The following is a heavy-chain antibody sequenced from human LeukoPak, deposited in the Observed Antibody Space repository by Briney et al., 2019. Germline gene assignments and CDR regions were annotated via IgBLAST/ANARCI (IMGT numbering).Heavy chain of an antibody. CDR3: ARDPGAGTTGGDY. D-gene: IGHD1-1*01. CDR2: ISSSSSYI. Sequence: PGGSLRLSCAASGFTFSSYSMNWVRQAPGKGLEWVSSISSSSSYIYYADSVKGRFTISRDNAKSSLYLQMNSLRAEDTAVYYCARDPGAGTTGGDYWGQGTLVTVSS. J-gene: IGHJ4*02. CDR1: GFTFSSYS. V-gene: IGHV3-21*01.